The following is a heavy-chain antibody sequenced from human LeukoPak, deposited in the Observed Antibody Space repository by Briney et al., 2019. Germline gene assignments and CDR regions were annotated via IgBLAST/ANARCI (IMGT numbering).Heavy chain of an antibody. Sequence: GGSLRLSCAASGFIFGDYAMSWVRQAPGKGLEWVSVIGGVGGTTFYADSVKGRFTVSRDNSRNLLFLEMNLLRAEDTALYYCAKDSSTYSSSKNFNYWGQGTLVTVSS. CDR1: GFIFGDYA. CDR3: AKDSSTYSSSKNFNY. V-gene: IGHV3-23*01. CDR2: IGGVGGTT. J-gene: IGHJ4*02. D-gene: IGHD6-6*01.